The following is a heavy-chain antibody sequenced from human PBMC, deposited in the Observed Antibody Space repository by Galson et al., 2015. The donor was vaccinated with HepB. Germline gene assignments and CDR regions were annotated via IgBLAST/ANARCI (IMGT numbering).Heavy chain of an antibody. J-gene: IGHJ4*02. CDR3: ARDKGYDFWSGSWVVRDY. CDR1: GFTFSSYS. D-gene: IGHD3-3*01. CDR2: ISSSSSYI. V-gene: IGHV3-21*01. Sequence: SLRLSCAASGFTFSSYSMNWVRQAPGKGLEWVSSISSSSSYIYYADSVKGRFTISRDNAKNSLYLQMNSLRAEDTAVYYCARDKGYDFWSGSWVVRDYWGQGTLVTVSS.